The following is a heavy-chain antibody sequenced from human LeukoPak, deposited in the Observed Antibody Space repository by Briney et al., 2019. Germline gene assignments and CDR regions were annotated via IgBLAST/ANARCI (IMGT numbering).Heavy chain of an antibody. CDR2: INHSGST. D-gene: IGHD3-22*01. J-gene: IGHJ5*02. Sequence: LRLSCAASGFTFSSYWMSWIRQPPGEGLEWIGEINHSGSTNYNPSLKSRVTISVDTSKNQFSLKLSSVTAADTSVYYCAKNERYYDSSGYYNLFDPWGQGTLVTISS. CDR1: GFTFSSYW. V-gene: IGHV4-34*08. CDR3: AKNERYYDSSGYYNLFDP.